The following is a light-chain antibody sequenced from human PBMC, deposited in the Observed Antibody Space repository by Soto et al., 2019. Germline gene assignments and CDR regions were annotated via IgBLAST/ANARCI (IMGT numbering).Light chain of an antibody. CDR1: SGHSSYA. CDR3: QIWDTGARVV. J-gene: IGLJ2*01. Sequence: QPVLTQSPSASASLGASVKLTCTLSSGHSSYAIAWHQQQPEKGPRYLMKLSSDGSHSKGDGIPDRFSGSSSGAERYLTISGLQSEDEADYYCQIWDTGARVVFGGWIKLTVL. V-gene: IGLV4-69*01. CDR2: LSSDGSH.